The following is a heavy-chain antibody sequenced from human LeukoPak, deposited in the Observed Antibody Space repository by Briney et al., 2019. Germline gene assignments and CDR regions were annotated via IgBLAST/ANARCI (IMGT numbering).Heavy chain of an antibody. CDR3: AREGIGDGVFYFDY. V-gene: IGHV1-69*04. Sequence: SVKVSCKASGGTFSSYAISWVRQAPGQGLEWMGRIIPILGIANYAQKFQGRVTITADKSTSTAYMELSSLRSEDTAVYYCAREGIGDGVFYFDYWSQGTLVTVSS. J-gene: IGHJ4*02. D-gene: IGHD4-17*01. CDR2: IIPILGIA. CDR1: GGTFSSYA.